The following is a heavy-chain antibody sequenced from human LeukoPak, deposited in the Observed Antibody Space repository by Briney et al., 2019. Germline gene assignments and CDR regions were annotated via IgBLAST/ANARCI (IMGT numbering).Heavy chain of an antibody. D-gene: IGHD6-25*01. CDR3: ARIPPYSSAYYFDY. Sequence: PGGSLRLSCAASGFTFSSYAMHWVRQAPGKGLEWVAVISYDGSNKYYADSVKGRFTISRDNAKNSLYLQMNSLRAEDTAVYYCARIPPYSSAYYFDYWGQGTLVTVSS. V-gene: IGHV3-30*04. CDR2: ISYDGSNK. J-gene: IGHJ4*02. CDR1: GFTFSSYA.